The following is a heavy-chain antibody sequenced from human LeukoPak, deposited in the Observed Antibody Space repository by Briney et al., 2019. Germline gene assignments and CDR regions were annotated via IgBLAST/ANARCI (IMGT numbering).Heavy chain of an antibody. CDR1: GFTFGDYA. D-gene: IGHD3-10*01. CDR2: IRSKAYGGTT. CDR3: TGNYYGSGSYADFDY. V-gene: IGHV3-49*04. Sequence: GGSLRLSCTASGFTFGDYAMSWVRQAPGKGLEWVGFIRSKAYGGTTEYAASVKGRFTISRDDSKNTAYLQMDSLKTEDTAVYYCTGNYYGSGSYADFDYWGQGTLVTVSS. J-gene: IGHJ4*02.